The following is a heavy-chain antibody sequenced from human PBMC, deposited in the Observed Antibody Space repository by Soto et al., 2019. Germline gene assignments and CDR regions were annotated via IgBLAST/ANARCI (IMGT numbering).Heavy chain of an antibody. Sequence: GGSLRLSCAASGFTFSSYAMSWVRQAPGKGLEWVSAISGSGGSTYYADSVKGRFTISRDNSKNTLYLQMNSLRAEDTAVYYCAKDQHYDTLTGYYGAPWFDPWGQGTLVTVSS. CDR1: GFTFSSYA. CDR3: AKDQHYDTLTGYYGAPWFDP. J-gene: IGHJ5*02. CDR2: ISGSGGST. V-gene: IGHV3-23*01. D-gene: IGHD3-9*01.